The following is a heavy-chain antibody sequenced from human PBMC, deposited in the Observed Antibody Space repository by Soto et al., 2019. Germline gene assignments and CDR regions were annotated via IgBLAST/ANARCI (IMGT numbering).Heavy chain of an antibody. CDR3: ARGGGAAAGTEHLDAFDI. Sequence: PGGSLRLSCAASGFTFDDYGMSWVRQAPGKGLEWVSGINWNGGSTGYADSVKGRFTISRDNAKNSLYLQMNSLRAEDTALYYCARGGGAAAGTEHLDAFDIWGQGTMVTVSS. D-gene: IGHD6-13*01. CDR2: INWNGGST. V-gene: IGHV3-20*04. CDR1: GFTFDDYG. J-gene: IGHJ3*02.